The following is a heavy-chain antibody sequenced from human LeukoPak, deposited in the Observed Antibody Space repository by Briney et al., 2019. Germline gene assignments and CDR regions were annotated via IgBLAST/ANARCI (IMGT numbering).Heavy chain of an antibody. CDR1: GFTFSSYW. D-gene: IGHD3-3*01. J-gene: IGHJ5*02. CDR2: INSDGSST. CDR3: ARGRAEVRFLEWSERPFDP. V-gene: IGHV3-74*01. Sequence: GGSLRLSCAASGFTFSSYWMHWVRQAPGKGLVWVSRINSDGSSTSYADSVKGRFTISRDNAKNTLYLQMNSLRAEDTAVYYCARGRAEVRFLEWSERPFDPWGQGTLVTVSS.